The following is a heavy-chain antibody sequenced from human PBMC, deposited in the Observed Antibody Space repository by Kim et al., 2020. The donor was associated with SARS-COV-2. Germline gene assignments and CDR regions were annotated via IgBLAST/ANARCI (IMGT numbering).Heavy chain of an antibody. J-gene: IGHJ5*02. CDR1: GGSISSSSYY. V-gene: IGHV4-39*01. CDR2: IYYSGST. Sequence: SETLSLTCTVSGGSISSSSYYWGWIRQPPGKGLEWIGSIYYSGSTYYNPSLKSRITISVDTSKKQFSLKLSSVTAADTAVYFCARHVDFGVVVPDWFDPWGQGTLVTVSS. D-gene: IGHD2-2*01. CDR3: ARHVDFGVVVPDWFDP.